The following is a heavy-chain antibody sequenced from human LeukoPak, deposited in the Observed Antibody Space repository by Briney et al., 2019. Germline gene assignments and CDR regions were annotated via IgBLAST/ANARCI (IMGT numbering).Heavy chain of an antibody. D-gene: IGHD5-12*01. CDR1: GFTFNSYW. CDR2: IKQDGSEK. J-gene: IGHJ6*02. Sequence: GGSLRLSCAASGFTFNSYWMHWVRQAPGKGLEWVANIKQDGSEKYYVDSVKGRFTISRDNAKNSVYLQMNSLRAEDTAVYYCARDGKSGYDYYYYYGMDVWGQGTTVTVSS. CDR3: ARDGKSGYDYYYYYGMDV. V-gene: IGHV3-7*01.